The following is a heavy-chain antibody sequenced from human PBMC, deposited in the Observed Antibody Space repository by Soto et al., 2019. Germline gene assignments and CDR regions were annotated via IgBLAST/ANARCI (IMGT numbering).Heavy chain of an antibody. CDR3: ARGGPVVVVTAALDY. D-gene: IGHD2-21*02. Sequence: QVQLVQSGAEVKKPGASVKVSCKASGDTFTDYYIHWVRQAPGQGLEWMGTVNPSGGHTTYAQHFLGRMSMTRDTSPSTLYMELTSLPSEDTAVYYCARGGPVVVVTAALDYWGQGTLVTVSS. V-gene: IGHV1-46*01. J-gene: IGHJ4*02. CDR2: VNPSGGHT. CDR1: GDTFTDYY.